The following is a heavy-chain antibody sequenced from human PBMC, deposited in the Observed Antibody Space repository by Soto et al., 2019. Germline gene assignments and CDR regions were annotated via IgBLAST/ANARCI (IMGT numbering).Heavy chain of an antibody. CDR2: IWYDGSNK. V-gene: IGHV3-33*01. J-gene: IGHJ3*02. CDR3: ARDDRGVKGNAFDI. CDR1: GFTFSSYG. D-gene: IGHD2-8*01. Sequence: GGSLRLSCAASGFTFSSYGMHWVRQAPGKGLEWVAVIWYDGSNKYYADSVKGRFTISRDNSKNTLYLQMNSLRAEDTAVYYCARDDRGVKGNAFDIWGQGTMVTVSS.